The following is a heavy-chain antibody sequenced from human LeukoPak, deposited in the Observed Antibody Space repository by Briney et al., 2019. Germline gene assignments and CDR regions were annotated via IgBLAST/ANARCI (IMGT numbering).Heavy chain of an antibody. V-gene: IGHV3-30*02. CDR1: GFTFSSYG. CDR2: IRYDGSNK. D-gene: IGHD3-10*01. Sequence: GGSLRLSCAESGFTFSSYGMHWVPQAPGKGLEWVAFIRYDGSNKYYAESVKGRFTISRDNSKNTLYLQMNSLRAEDTAVYYCAKDAHYYGSGSYYFDYWGQGTLVTVSS. J-gene: IGHJ4*02. CDR3: AKDAHYYGSGSYYFDY.